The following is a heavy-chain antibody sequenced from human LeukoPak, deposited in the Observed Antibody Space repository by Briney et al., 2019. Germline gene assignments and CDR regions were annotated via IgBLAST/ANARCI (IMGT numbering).Heavy chain of an antibody. CDR1: GGSFSGYY. CDR3: ARGIRVSYYYYYYYMDV. D-gene: IGHD6-13*01. Sequence: SETLSLTCAVYGGSFSGYYWSWIRQPPGKGLEWIGEINHSGSTNYNPSLKSRVTISVDTSKNQFSLKLSSVTAADTAVYYCARGIRVSYYYYYYYMDVWGKGTTVTISS. J-gene: IGHJ6*03. V-gene: IGHV4-34*01. CDR2: INHSGST.